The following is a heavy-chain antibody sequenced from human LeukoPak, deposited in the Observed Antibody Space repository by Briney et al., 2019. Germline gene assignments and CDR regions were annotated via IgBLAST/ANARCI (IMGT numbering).Heavy chain of an antibody. CDR2: ISGTSTYI. CDR1: GFTFNSHT. J-gene: IGHJ3*02. CDR3: ARGYSESSGRYAFDI. D-gene: IGHD3-22*01. Sequence: GGSLRLSCAASGFTFNSHTMNWVRQAPGKGLEWVSSISGTSTYIYYADSVKGRFTISRDNAENSPYLQMNSLRAEDTAVYYCARGYSESSGRYAFDIWGQGTMVTVSS. V-gene: IGHV3-21*01.